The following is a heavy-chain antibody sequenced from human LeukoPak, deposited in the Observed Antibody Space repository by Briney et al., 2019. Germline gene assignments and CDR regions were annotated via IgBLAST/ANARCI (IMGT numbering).Heavy chain of an antibody. CDR3: AVGDYGDYVDY. CDR2: INHSGST. J-gene: IGHJ4*02. CDR1: GGSFSGYY. V-gene: IGHV4-34*01. D-gene: IGHD4-17*01. Sequence: PSETLSLTCAVYGGSFSGYYWIWMRQPPGKGLEWIGEINHSGSTNYNPSLKSRVTISVDTSKNQFSLKLSSVTAADTAVYYCAVGDYGDYVDYWGQGTLVTVSS.